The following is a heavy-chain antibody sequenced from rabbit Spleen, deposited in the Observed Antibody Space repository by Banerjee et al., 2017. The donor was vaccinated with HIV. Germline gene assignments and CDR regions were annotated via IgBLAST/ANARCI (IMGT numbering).Heavy chain of an antibody. V-gene: IGHV1S45*01. Sequence: QEQLEESGGDLVKPGTSLTLTCRGSGLDFSSSYWICWVRQAPGKGLEWIACIDVIKSGNTYYASWAKGRCTISKTSSTTVTLQMTSLTAADTATYFCTRDAAGREDFNLWGPGTLVTVS. CDR2: IDVIKSGNT. J-gene: IGHJ4*01. D-gene: IGHD4-2*01. CDR3: TRDAAGREDFNL. CDR1: GLDFSSSYW.